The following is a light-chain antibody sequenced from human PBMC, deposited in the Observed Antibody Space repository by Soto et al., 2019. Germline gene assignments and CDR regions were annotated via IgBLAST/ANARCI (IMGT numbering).Light chain of an antibody. V-gene: IGLV2-8*01. CDR1: SSDVGGYDY. CDR3: SSYGGNNNLL. CDR2: EVT. Sequence: QSALTQPPPASGSPGQSVAISCTGTSSDVGGYDYVSWYQQHPGKAPKLMIYEVTKRPSGVPDRFSGSKSGNTASLTVSGLQAEDEADYYCSSYGGNNNLLFGGGTKLTVL. J-gene: IGLJ2*01.